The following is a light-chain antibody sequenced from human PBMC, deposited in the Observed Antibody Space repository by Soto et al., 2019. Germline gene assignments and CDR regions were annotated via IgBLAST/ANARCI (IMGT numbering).Light chain of an antibody. J-gene: IGKJ1*01. CDR2: GAS. V-gene: IGKV3-15*01. CDR1: QSVSSN. Sequence: EIVLTQSPATLSVSPGERATLSCRASQSVSSNLAWYQQKPGQAPRPLIYGASTRATGIPARFSGSGSGTESTLTISSLQSEDFAVYYCQQYNNWLTFGQGTKVDIK. CDR3: QQYNNWLT.